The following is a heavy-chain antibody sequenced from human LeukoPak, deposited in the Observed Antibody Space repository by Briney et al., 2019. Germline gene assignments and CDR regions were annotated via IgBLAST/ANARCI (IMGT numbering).Heavy chain of an antibody. CDR3: ARGPRWGIIAAAGTNFDY. Sequence: SGTLSLTCAVSGGSISSSNWWSWVRQPPGKGLEWIGEIYHSGSTNYNPSLKSRVTISVDTSKNQFSLKLSSVTAADTAVYYCARGPRWGIIAAAGTNFDYWGQGTLVTVSS. CDR1: GGSISSSNW. CDR2: IYHSGST. J-gene: IGHJ4*02. V-gene: IGHV4-4*02. D-gene: IGHD6-13*01.